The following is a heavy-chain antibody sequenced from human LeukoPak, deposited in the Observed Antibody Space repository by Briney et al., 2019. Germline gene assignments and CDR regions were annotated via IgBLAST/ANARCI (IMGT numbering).Heavy chain of an antibody. CDR1: GFTFSHYP. CDR3: ARDRRYYFDY. V-gene: IGHV3-30*01. J-gene: IGHJ4*02. Sequence: GGSLRLSCAASGFTFSHYPMYWVRQAPGKGLEWLAVISYDSNYRYYADSVKGRFTISRGNSNNTLYLQIDSLRPEDTAMYFCARDRRYYFDYWGQGTLVTVSS. CDR2: ISYDSNYR.